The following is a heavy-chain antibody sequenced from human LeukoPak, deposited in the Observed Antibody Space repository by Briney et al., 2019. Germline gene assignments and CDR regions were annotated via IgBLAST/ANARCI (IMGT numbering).Heavy chain of an antibody. J-gene: IGHJ4*02. CDR3: ARDTNLYGGPRASGGCDY. CDR2: IWYDEVNK. D-gene: IGHD4-23*01. Sequence: GGSLRLSCAASGFTFSNYGMHWVRQAPGKGLEWVAVIWYDEVNKYYADSVTGRFTISRDNSKSTLYLQMNSLRAEDTAVYYCARDTNLYGGPRASGGCDYWGQGTLVTVSS. CDR1: GFTFSNYG. V-gene: IGHV3-33*01.